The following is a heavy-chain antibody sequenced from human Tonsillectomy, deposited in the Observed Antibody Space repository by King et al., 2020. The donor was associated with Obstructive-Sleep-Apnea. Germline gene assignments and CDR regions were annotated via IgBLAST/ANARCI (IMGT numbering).Heavy chain of an antibody. Sequence: VQLQQWGAGLLKPSETLSLTCAVYGGSFSGYYWSWIRQPPGEGLEWSGEINHRGSTNYNPSLKSRVTISVDTSKNQFSLKVSSVTAADTAVYYCARVEDYFDYWGQGNLVTVSS. CDR3: ARVEDYFDY. CDR2: INHRGST. D-gene: IGHD3-3*01. J-gene: IGHJ4*02. CDR1: GGSFSGYY. V-gene: IGHV4-34*01.